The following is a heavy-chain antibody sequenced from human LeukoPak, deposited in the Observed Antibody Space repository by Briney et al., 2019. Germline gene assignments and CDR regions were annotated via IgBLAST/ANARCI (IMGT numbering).Heavy chain of an antibody. CDR3: ASAPLGLALDY. D-gene: IGHD3-16*01. CDR1: GGSISSYY. J-gene: IGHJ4*02. V-gene: IGHV4-59*08. CDR2: IYYSGST. Sequence: PSETLSLTCTVSGGSISSYYWSWIRQPPGKGLEWIGYIYYSGSTNYNPSLKSRVTISVDTSKNQFSLKLSSVTAADTAVYYCASAPLGLALDYWGQGTLVTVSS.